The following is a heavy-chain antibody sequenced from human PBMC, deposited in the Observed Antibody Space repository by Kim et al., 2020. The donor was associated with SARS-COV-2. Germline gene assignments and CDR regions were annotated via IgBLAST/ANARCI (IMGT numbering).Heavy chain of an antibody. Sequence: ASVKVSCKASGYTFTSYAMHWVRQAPGQRLEWMGWINAGNGNTKYSQKFQGRVTITRDTSASTAYMELSSLRSEDTAVYYCARVFGAVAGTGRRWGEGVFDYWGQGTLVTVSS. CDR1: GYTFTSYA. D-gene: IGHD6-19*01. CDR2: INAGNGNT. V-gene: IGHV1-3*01. J-gene: IGHJ4*02. CDR3: ARVFGAVAGTGRRWGEGVFDY.